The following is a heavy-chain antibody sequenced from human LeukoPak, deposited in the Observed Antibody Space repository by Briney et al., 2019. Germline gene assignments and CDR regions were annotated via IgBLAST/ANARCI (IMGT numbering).Heavy chain of an antibody. V-gene: IGHV3-43D*03. Sequence: PGGSLRLSCAASGFSFDNYGMNWVRQAPGKGPEWVSFISRDGASTYYIDSVKGRFTISRDNRKNSLHLQMNSLGPEDTALYYCAKGGLNYIDYWGQGTLVTVSS. CDR1: GFSFDNYG. J-gene: IGHJ4*02. CDR3: AKGGLNYIDY. D-gene: IGHD3/OR15-3a*01. CDR2: ISRDGAST.